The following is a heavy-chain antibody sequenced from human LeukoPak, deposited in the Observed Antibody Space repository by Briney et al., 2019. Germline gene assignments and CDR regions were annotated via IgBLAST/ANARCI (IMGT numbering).Heavy chain of an antibody. CDR2: INPDGSST. Sequence: GGSLRLSCVASGFTFSSYWMHWVRQAQGKGLVWVSRINPDGSSTSYVDSVKGRFTISRDNAKNTLYLQMNSLRAEDTAVYYCARASMLPYSSAWDASDWGQGTLVTVSS. V-gene: IGHV3-74*01. J-gene: IGHJ4*02. CDR1: GFTFSSYW. D-gene: IGHD6-25*01. CDR3: ARASMLPYSSAWDASD.